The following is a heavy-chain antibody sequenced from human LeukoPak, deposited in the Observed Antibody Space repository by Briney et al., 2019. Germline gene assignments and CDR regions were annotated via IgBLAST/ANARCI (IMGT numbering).Heavy chain of an antibody. D-gene: IGHD6-13*01. CDR1: GFTFNDYA. Sequence: GGSLRLSCAASGFTFNDYAMSWVRQAPGKGLEWVSAISGSGGSTYYADSVKGRFTISRDNSKNTLYLQMNSLRAEDTAVYYCAKGVAAAAQGQFQHWGQGTLVTISS. J-gene: IGHJ1*01. CDR3: AKGVAAAAQGQFQH. CDR2: ISGSGGST. V-gene: IGHV3-23*01.